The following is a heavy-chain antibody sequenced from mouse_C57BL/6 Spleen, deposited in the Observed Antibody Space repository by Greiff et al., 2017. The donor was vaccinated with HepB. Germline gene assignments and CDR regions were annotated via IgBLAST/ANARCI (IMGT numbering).Heavy chain of an antibody. D-gene: IGHD1-1*01. J-gene: IGHJ2*01. CDR2: ISNGGGST. Sequence: EVMLVESGGGLVQPGGSLKLSCAASGFTFSDYYMYWVRQTPEKRLEWVAYISNGGGSTYYPDTVKGRFTISRDNAKNTLYLQMSRLKSEDTAMYYCARQDYYGSSFFDYRGQGTTLTVSS. CDR1: GFTFSDYY. CDR3: ARQDYYGSSFFDY. V-gene: IGHV5-12*01.